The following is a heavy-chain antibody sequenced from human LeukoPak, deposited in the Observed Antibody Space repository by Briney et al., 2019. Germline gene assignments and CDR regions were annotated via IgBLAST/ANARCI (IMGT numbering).Heavy chain of an antibody. J-gene: IGHJ4*02. Sequence: GGSLRLSCAASGFTFSSYAMSWVRQAPGKGLEWVSAISGSGGSTYYADSVKGRFTISRDNSKNTLYLQMNSLRAEDTAVYYCANLPSWLVRPGGGYYFDYWGQGTLVTVSS. V-gene: IGHV3-23*01. D-gene: IGHD6-19*01. CDR3: ANLPSWLVRPGGGYYFDY. CDR2: ISGSGGST. CDR1: GFTFSSYA.